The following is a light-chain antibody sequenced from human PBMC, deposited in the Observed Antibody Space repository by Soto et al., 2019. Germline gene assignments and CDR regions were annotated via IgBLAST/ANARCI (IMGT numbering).Light chain of an antibody. V-gene: IGKV3-11*01. J-gene: IGKJ4*01. CDR2: DAS. CDR1: QSISTF. Sequence: EIVLTQSPAYLSLSPGETATLSCRASQSISTFLLWYQQKPGQAPRLLIYDASNRATDIPARFSGGGSGTDFTLTISSLEPEDFAVDYCQQRGNWPLTFGGGTKVEI. CDR3: QQRGNWPLT.